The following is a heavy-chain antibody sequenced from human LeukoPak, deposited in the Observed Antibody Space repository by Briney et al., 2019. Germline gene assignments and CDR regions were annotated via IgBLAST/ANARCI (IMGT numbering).Heavy chain of an antibody. V-gene: IGHV1-2*06. CDR3: ARNYVTATLVDFDY. Sequence: ASVKASCKASGYTFTGYYMHWVRQAPGQGLEWMGRINPNSGGTNYAQKFQGRVTMTRDTSISTAYMELSRLRSDDTAVYYCARNYVTATLVDFDYWGQGTLVAVSS. CDR2: INPNSGGT. J-gene: IGHJ4*02. D-gene: IGHD2-21*02. CDR1: GYTFTGYY.